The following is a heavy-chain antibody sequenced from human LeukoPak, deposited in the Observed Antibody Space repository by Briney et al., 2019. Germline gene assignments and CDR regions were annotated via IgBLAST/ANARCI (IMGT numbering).Heavy chain of an antibody. Sequence: GGSLRLSCAASKFTFSTSAMSWVRQAPGKGLEWVSAISGSGANTYYVDSVKGRFTISRDNSKNTLYLEMSSLRSDDTAVYYCAKEAQTYYDIMTGYPNYYFDYWGQGTLVTVSS. J-gene: IGHJ4*02. V-gene: IGHV3-23*01. D-gene: IGHD3-9*01. CDR2: ISGSGANT. CDR1: KFTFSTSA. CDR3: AKEAQTYYDIMTGYPNYYFDY.